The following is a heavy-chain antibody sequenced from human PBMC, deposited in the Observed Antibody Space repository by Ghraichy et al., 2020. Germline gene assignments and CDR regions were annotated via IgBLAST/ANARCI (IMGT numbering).Heavy chain of an antibody. CDR2: TYYRSKWYN. Sequence: SQTLSLTCAISGDSVSSNSAAWNWIRQSPSRGLEWLGRTYYRSKWYNDYAVSVKSRITINPDTSKNQFSLQLNSVTPEDTAVYYCARVARYWNDGWSWFDPWGQGTLVTVSS. J-gene: IGHJ5*02. CDR3: ARVARYWNDGWSWFDP. V-gene: IGHV6-1*01. D-gene: IGHD1-1*01. CDR1: GDSVSSNSAA.